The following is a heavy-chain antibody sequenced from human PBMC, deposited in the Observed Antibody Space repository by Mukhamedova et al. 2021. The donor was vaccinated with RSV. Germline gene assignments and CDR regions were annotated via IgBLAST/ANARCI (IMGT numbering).Heavy chain of an antibody. CDR3: ARLDYDYWSGYYGGDY. D-gene: IGHD3-3*01. J-gene: IGHJ4*02. CDR2: IYPGDSDT. V-gene: IGHV5-51*01. Sequence: EYMGIIYPGDSDTRYSPSFQGQVTISVDRSITTAYLQWSGQKASDTAVYYCARLDYDYWSGYYGGDYWGQGTLVSVSS.